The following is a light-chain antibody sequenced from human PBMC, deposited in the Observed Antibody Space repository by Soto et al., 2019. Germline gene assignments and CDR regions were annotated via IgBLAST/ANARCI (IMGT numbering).Light chain of an antibody. Sequence: QLVLTQSPSASASLGASVNLTCTLSSGHSSYAIAWHQQQPQKGPRYLMKLNSDGSHSKGDGIPDRFSGSSSGAERYLTISSLQYEDEADYYCQTWGWGVFGGGTKLTVL. J-gene: IGLJ3*02. CDR3: QTWGWGV. CDR1: SGHSSYA. V-gene: IGLV4-69*01. CDR2: LNSDGSH.